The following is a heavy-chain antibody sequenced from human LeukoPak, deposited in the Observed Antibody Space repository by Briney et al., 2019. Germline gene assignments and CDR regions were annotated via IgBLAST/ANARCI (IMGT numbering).Heavy chain of an antibody. V-gene: IGHV3-30*18. CDR3: AKGHYDPHQPYYFDY. CDR2: ISYDGSNK. Sequence: GGSLRLSCAASGVTFSSYGMHWVRQAPGKGLEWVAVISYDGSNKYYADSVKGRFTISRDNSKNTLYLQMNSLRAEDTAVYYCAKGHYDPHQPYYFDYWGQGTLVTVSS. CDR1: GVTFSSYG. J-gene: IGHJ4*02. D-gene: IGHD5-12*01.